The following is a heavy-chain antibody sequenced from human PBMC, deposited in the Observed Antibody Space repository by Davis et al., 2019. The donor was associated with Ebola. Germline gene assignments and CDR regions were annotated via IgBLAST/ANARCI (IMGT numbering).Heavy chain of an antibody. CDR2: INPNSGGT. CDR1: GYTFTGYY. D-gene: IGHD3-10*01. J-gene: IGHJ6*02. CDR3: AGGTMVRGVYYYGMDV. V-gene: IGHV1-2*04. Sequence: AASVKVSCKASGYTFTGYYMHWVRQAPGQGLEWMGWINPNSGGTNYAQKFQGWVTMTRDTSISTAYMELSRLRSDDTAVYYCAGGTMVRGVYYYGMDVWGQGTTVTVSS.